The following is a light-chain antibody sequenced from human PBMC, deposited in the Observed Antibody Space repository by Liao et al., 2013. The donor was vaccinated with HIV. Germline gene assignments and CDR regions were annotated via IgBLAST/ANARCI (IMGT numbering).Light chain of an antibody. Sequence: SYVLTQPPSVSVAPGKTANISCGGNDIGTNSVHWYQQKPGQAPVLVIYYDSDRPSGIPERLSGSYSANTATLTITRVEAGDEADYYCQVWDKTIDHPVFGGGTKLTVL. CDR2: YDS. J-gene: IGLJ2*01. V-gene: IGLV3-21*01. CDR3: QVWDKTIDHPV. CDR1: DIGTNS.